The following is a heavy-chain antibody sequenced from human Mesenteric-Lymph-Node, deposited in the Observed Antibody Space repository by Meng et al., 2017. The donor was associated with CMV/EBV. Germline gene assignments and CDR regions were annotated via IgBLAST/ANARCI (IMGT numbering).Heavy chain of an antibody. CDR2: IHHSGST. V-gene: IGHV4-4*02. J-gene: IGHJ4*02. D-gene: IGHD1-1*01. Sequence: TLSLTCAVSGGSISSTNWWSWVRQSPGKGLEWIGEIHHSGSTNYNPSLKSRVTISVDTPKNQFSLKLSSVSAADTAVYYCARGSYKFDYWGQGILVTVS. CDR1: GGSISSTNW. CDR3: ARGSYKFDY.